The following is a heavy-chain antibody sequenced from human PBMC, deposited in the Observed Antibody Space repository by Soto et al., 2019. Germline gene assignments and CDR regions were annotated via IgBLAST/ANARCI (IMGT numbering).Heavy chain of an antibody. D-gene: IGHD2-15*01. CDR1: GYTFTSYG. Sequence: QVQLVQSGAEVKKPGASVKVSCKASGYTFTSYGISWVRQATGQGLEWMGWISAYNGNTNYAQKLQGRVTMTTDTSTSTAYIELSSLRSDDPAVYYCVVAAQPFYFDYWGQGTLITVSA. CDR3: VVAAQPFYFDY. J-gene: IGHJ4*02. V-gene: IGHV1-18*01. CDR2: ISAYNGNT.